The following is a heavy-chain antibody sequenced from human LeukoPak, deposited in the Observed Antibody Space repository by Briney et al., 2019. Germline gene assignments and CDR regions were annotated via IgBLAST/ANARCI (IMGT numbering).Heavy chain of an antibody. Sequence: ASVKVSCTASGYTFTSDYMNWVRQAPGQGLEWMGIVHSSGGVIKYAQEVQDRLTVTRDNATSTIYMELNSLRSEDTAVYYCAGSSHQRNWFDPWGEGALVIVCS. D-gene: IGHD1-26*01. CDR2: VHSSGGVI. V-gene: IGHV1-46*01. J-gene: IGHJ5*02. CDR1: GYTFTSDY. CDR3: AGSSHQRNWFDP.